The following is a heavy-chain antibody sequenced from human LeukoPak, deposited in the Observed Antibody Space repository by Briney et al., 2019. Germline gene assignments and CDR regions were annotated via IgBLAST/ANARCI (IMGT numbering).Heavy chain of an antibody. CDR1: GYSFTTYW. CDR3: ARQEGRNGNWEYFDL. V-gene: IGHV5-51*01. J-gene: IGHJ2*01. Sequence: GESLKISCKGSGYSFTTYWIGWVRQMPGKGLEWMGIINPGDSDTRYRPSFQGQVTMSADKSINTAYLQWSSLKASDTAMYYCARQEGRNGNWEYFDLWGRGTLVTVSS. D-gene: IGHD4-23*01. CDR2: INPGDSDT.